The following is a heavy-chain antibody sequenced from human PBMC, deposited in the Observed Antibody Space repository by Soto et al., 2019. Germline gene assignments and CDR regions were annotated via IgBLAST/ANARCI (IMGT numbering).Heavy chain of an antibody. Sequence: GGSLRLSCAGSGFTFGDSYMSWIRQATGKGLEWLSYISPGSRYPAYADSVKGRFTISRDNAKRSLYLQMMSLTAEDTAIYYCVRGGGGGLLDPWGQGTMVTVSS. D-gene: IGHD2-15*01. CDR1: GFTFGDSY. CDR2: ISPGSRYP. CDR3: VRGGGGGLLDP. V-gene: IGHV3-11*06. J-gene: IGHJ5*02.